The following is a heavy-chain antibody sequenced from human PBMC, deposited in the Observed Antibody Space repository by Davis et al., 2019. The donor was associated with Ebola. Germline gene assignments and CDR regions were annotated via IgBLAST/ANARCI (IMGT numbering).Heavy chain of an antibody. Sequence: GESLKISCAASGFTFSSYAMHWVRQAPGKGLEWVAVISYDGSNKYYADSVKGRFTISRDNSKNTLYLQMNSLRSEDTAVYYCARDFKGRFDQLLTFDYWGQGTLVTVSS. CDR2: ISYDGSNK. V-gene: IGHV3-30-3*01. D-gene: IGHD2-2*01. CDR1: GFTFSSYA. CDR3: ARDFKGRFDQLLTFDY. J-gene: IGHJ4*02.